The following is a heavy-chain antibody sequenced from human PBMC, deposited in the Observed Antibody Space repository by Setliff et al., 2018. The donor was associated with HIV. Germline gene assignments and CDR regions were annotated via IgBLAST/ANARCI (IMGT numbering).Heavy chain of an antibody. J-gene: IGHJ6*02. CDR1: EGTFSSYA. CDR2: SIPLFGTV. CDR3: ARDWVRWELRDYYYGMDV. D-gene: IGHD1-26*01. Sequence: ASVKVSCKASEGTFSSYAVSWVRQAPGQGLEWMGGSIPLFGTVKYAQKFQGRVTITRDTSASTAYMELSSLRSEDTAVYYCARDWVRWELRDYYYGMDVWGQGTTVTVSS. V-gene: IGHV1-69*05.